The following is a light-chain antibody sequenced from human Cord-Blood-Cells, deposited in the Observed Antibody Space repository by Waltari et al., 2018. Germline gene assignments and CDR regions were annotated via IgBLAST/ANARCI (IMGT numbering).Light chain of an antibody. CDR2: AAS. CDR1: PSISSW. J-gene: IGKJ1*01. Sequence: DIQMTQSPSTLSASVGDRVTITCRSSPSISSWLAWYQQKPGKATQLLIYAASSLESVVPSRLSGSGSGTEFTLTISSLQPDDFATYYCQQYTSMTFGQGTKVEIK. CDR3: QQYTSMT. V-gene: IGKV1-5*01.